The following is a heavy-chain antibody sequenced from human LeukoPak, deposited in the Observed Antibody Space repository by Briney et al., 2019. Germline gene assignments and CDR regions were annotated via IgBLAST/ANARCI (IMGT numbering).Heavy chain of an antibody. J-gene: IGHJ4*02. D-gene: IGHD3-9*01. CDR1: GYTFTSYG. Sequence: GASVKVSCKASGYTFTSYGISWVRQAPGQGLEWMGWISAYNGNTNYAQKLQGRVTMTTDTSTSTAYMELRSLRSDDTAVYYCARDRGGYFDWLPFDYWGQGTLVTVSS. CDR2: ISAYNGNT. V-gene: IGHV1-18*01. CDR3: ARDRGGYFDWLPFDY.